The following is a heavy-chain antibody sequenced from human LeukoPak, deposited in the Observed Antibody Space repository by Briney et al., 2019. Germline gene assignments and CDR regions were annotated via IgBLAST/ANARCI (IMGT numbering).Heavy chain of an antibody. V-gene: IGHV3-23*01. CDR2: ISGRGDKI. CDR3: AKSGAAGTAHERNWFDP. D-gene: IGHD6-13*01. J-gene: IGHJ5*02. CDR1: GFAFSGYA. Sequence: PGGSLRLSCAASGFAFSGYAMSWVRQAPGKGLEWVSGISGRGDKIYYADSVKGRFTISRDNSKNTLYLQMNSLRAEDTAVYYCAKSGAAGTAHERNWFDPWGQGTLVTVSS.